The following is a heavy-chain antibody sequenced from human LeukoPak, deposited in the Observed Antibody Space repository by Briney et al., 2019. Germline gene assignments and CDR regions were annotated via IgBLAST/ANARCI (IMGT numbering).Heavy chain of an antibody. CDR2: IYSGGST. D-gene: IGHD6-19*01. Sequence: GGSLRLSCAASGFTVSSNYMSWVRQAPGKGLEWVSVIYSGGSTYYADSVKGRFTISRDNSKNTLYLQMKSLRAEDTAVYYCARERNLEIAVAGTIFDYWGQGTLVTVSS. CDR3: ARERNLEIAVAGTIFDY. V-gene: IGHV3-66*01. CDR1: GFTVSSNY. J-gene: IGHJ4*02.